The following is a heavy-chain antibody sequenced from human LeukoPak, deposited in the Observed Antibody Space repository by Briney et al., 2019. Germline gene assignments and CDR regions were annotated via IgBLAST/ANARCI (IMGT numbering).Heavy chain of an antibody. D-gene: IGHD5-18*01. V-gene: IGHV3-33*06. Sequence: GGSLRLSCAASGFTFSSYGMHWVRQAPGKGLERVAVIWYDGSNKYYADSVKGRFTISRDNSKNTLYLQMNSLRAEDTAVYYCAKDTAMVTYRGYYYYGMDVWGKGTTVTVSS. CDR3: AKDTAMVTYRGYYYYGMDV. CDR2: IWYDGSNK. J-gene: IGHJ6*04. CDR1: GFTFSSYG.